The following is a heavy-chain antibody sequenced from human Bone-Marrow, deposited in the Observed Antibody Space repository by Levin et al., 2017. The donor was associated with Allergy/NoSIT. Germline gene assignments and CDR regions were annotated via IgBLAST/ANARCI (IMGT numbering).Heavy chain of an antibody. D-gene: IGHD6-19*01. J-gene: IGHJ4*02. V-gene: IGHV3-30*18. Sequence: GESLKISCAASGFTFSSYGMHWVRQAPGKGLEWVAVISYDGSNKYYADSVKGRFTISRDNSKNTLYLQMNSLRAEDTAVYYCAKTAYSSGWYWDFDYWGQGTLVTVSS. CDR3: AKTAYSSGWYWDFDY. CDR2: ISYDGSNK. CDR1: GFTFSSYG.